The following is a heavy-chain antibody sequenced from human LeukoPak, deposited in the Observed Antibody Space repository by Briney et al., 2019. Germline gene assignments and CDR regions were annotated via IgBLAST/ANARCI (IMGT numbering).Heavy chain of an antibody. CDR1: GGSIINYY. V-gene: IGHV4-59*01. J-gene: IGHJ4*02. Sequence: PSETLSLTCTVSGGSIINYYWSWIRQPPGKGLECIGHIYYTGSTYYKPSLESRVTISVDMAKNQISLKLSSVTAADTAVYYCARYEEFSTGYSASSPRHYFDHWGQGTLVTVSS. CDR3: ARYEEFSTGYSASSPRHYFDH. D-gene: IGHD3/OR15-3a*01. CDR2: IYYTGST.